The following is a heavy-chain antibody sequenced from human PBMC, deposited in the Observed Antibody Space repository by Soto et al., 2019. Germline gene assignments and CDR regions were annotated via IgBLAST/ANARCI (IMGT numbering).Heavy chain of an antibody. CDR3: ANKGGSPHY. J-gene: IGHJ4*02. Sequence: GGSLRLSCAVSGLTFRNYWMYWARQAPGKGLQWVAILNQDGSAKYYVDSVKGRFTISRDNAKSSVYLQMNNLRVEDTAVYYCANKGGSPHYWGQGTLVTVSS. CDR2: LNQDGSAK. V-gene: IGHV3-7*05. CDR1: GLTFRNYW. D-gene: IGHD1-26*01.